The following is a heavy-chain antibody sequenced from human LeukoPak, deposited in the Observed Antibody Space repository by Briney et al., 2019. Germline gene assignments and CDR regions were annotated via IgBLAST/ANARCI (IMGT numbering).Heavy chain of an antibody. D-gene: IGHD2-21*01. J-gene: IGHJ3*02. CDR1: GYSLTSFW. V-gene: IGHV5-51*01. CDR3: ARPGGISLGAFDI. Sequence: GGSLNISCKGSGYSLTSFWFGWVRQMHGKGLEWMGIIYPGDSQTTYSPSFHGQVTIPADKYISTAHLPWSSLKDSDTAIYYCARPGGISLGAFDIWVQGTMVTVSS. CDR2: IYPGDSQT.